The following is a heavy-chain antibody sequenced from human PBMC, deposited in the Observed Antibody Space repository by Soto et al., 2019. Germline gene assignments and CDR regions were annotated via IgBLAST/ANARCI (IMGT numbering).Heavy chain of an antibody. CDR1: GFKFSSYG. CDR2: ITSGSSYI. V-gene: IGHV3-21*01. D-gene: IGHD3-10*01. CDR3: ARDIIYGSGSYFDY. Sequence: EVQLVESGGGLVKPGGSLRLSCAASGFKFSSYGMNWVRQAPGKGLEWVSSITSGSSYIYNADSVKGRFTVSRDNAKNSLYLQMNSLRAEDTAVYYCARDIIYGSGSYFDYWGQGTLVIVSS. J-gene: IGHJ4*02.